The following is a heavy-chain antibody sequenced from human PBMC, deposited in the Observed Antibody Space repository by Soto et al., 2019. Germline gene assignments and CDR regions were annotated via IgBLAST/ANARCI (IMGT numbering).Heavy chain of an antibody. D-gene: IGHD2-2*02. CDR1: GYTFTHYY. CDR3: ARGDCISTGCYRDRDY. J-gene: IGHJ4*02. CDR2: INPTSGST. Sequence: VASVKVSCKASGYTFTHYYMHWVRQAPGQGFEWMGIINPTSGSTSYAQKFQGRVTMTRDTSTSTVYMELSSLRYEDTAVYYCARGDCISTGCYRDRDYWGQGTQVTVSS. V-gene: IGHV1-46*01.